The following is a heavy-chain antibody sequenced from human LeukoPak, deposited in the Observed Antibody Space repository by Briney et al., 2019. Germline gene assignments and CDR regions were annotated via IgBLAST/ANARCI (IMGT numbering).Heavy chain of an antibody. D-gene: IGHD2-21*01. V-gene: IGHV4-61*02. J-gene: IGHJ4*02. CDR3: AREYGDLDY. CDR1: GGPISSSNYY. Sequence: SETLSLTCTVSGGPISSSNYYWGWIRQPAGKGLEWIGRIYPSGGTNYNPSLKSRVTMSTDTSKNQFSLKLRSVTAADTAVYYCAREYGDLDYWGQGTLVTVSS. CDR2: IYPSGGT.